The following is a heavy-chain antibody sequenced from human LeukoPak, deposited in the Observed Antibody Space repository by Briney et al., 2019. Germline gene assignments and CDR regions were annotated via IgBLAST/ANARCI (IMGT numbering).Heavy chain of an antibody. Sequence: SETLSLTCAVSGYSISSSNWWGWIRQPPGKGLEWIGYIYYSGSTYYNPSLKSRVTMSVDTSKNQFSLKLSSVTAVDTAVYYCARAPWVGSSTRHYYFDYWGQGTLVTVSS. CDR3: ARAPWVGSSTRHYYFDY. CDR2: IYYSGST. D-gene: IGHD2-2*01. CDR1: GYSISSSNW. V-gene: IGHV4-28*01. J-gene: IGHJ4*02.